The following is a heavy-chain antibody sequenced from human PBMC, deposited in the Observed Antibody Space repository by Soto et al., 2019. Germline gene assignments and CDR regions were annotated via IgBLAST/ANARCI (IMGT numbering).Heavy chain of an antibody. Sequence: GASLKISCKGSGYSFTSYWNGWVRQRPGKGLEWMGIIYPGDSATRYSPSFQGQVTISADKSISTAYLQWSSLKASHTAMYYCARQAYYDFWSGEDAFDIWGQGTMVTVSS. CDR1: GYSFTSYW. CDR2: IYPGDSAT. CDR3: ARQAYYDFWSGEDAFDI. V-gene: IGHV5-51*01. J-gene: IGHJ3*02. D-gene: IGHD3-3*01.